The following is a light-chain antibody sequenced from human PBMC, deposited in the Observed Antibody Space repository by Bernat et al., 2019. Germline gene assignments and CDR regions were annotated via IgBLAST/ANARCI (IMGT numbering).Light chain of an antibody. CDR1: QSVGSGY. Sequence: ETVLTQSPGTLSLSPGETATLSCRASQSVGSGYVAWDQYRPGQPPRLLIYFTSTRASGIPDRFRGSGSGTYFTLTISSLQPEDFAVYYCQYYGSPLGTFGPGTKVDMK. V-gene: IGKV3-20*01. CDR2: FTS. CDR3: QYYGSPLGT. J-gene: IGKJ1*01.